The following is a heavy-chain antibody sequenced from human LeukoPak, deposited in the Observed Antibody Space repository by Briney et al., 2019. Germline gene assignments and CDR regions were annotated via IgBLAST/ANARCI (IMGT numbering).Heavy chain of an antibody. CDR2: INPDSGAT. D-gene: IGHD6-13*01. V-gene: IGHV1-2*02. CDR3: ARDGVGISTTFDY. Sequence: ASVTVSYTASGYTLTVYYIHWVRQAPGQGLEWMGWINPDSGATKYAQKFQGRVTMTRDTSISTAYMELNRLRSDDTALYYCARDGVGISTTFDYWGQGTLVTVSS. J-gene: IGHJ4*02. CDR1: GYTLTVYY.